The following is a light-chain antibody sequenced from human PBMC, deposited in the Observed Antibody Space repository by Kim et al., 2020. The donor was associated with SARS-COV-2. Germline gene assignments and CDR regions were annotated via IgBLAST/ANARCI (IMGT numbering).Light chain of an antibody. J-gene: IGLJ3*02. V-gene: IGLV1-44*01. CDR2: ATN. CDR1: SSNIGSNT. Sequence: QPVLTQPPSASGTPGQRVTISCSGSSSNIGSNTVNWYQQLPGTAPKLLIYATNERPSGVPDRFSGFKSGTSASLAISGLQSEDEAYYYCTAWGGSLDGRVFGGGTQLTVL. CDR3: TAWGGSLDGRV.